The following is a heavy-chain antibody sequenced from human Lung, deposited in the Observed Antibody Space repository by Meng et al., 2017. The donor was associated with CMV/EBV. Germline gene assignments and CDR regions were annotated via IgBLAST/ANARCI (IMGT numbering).Heavy chain of an antibody. CDR1: GFTFRGSA. D-gene: IGHD2-8*02. J-gene: IGHJ4*02. Sequence: GXSXKISCAASGFTFRGSAIHWVRQASAKGLEWVGRIRSTANNYATAYVASVQGRFTISRDDSKNMAYLQMDSLRAEDTAVYYCATYGWTPDYWGQGTLVTVSS. CDR2: IRSTANNYAT. V-gene: IGHV3-73*01. CDR3: ATYGWTPDY.